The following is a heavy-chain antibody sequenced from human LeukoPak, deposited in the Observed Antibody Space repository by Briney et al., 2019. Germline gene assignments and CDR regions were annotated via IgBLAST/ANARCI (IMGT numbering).Heavy chain of an antibody. Sequence: SVKVSCKASGGTFSSYAISWVRQAPGQGLEWMGRIIPIFGTANYAQKFQGRVTITTDESTSTAYMELGSLRSEDTAVYYCAREAQIRSSGYSFDYWGQGTLVTVSS. CDR1: GGTFSSYA. J-gene: IGHJ4*02. CDR3: AREAQIRSSGYSFDY. D-gene: IGHD3-22*01. CDR2: IIPIFGTA. V-gene: IGHV1-69*05.